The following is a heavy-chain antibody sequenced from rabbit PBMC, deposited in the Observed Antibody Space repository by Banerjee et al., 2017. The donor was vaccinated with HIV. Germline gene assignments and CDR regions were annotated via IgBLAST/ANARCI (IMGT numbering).Heavy chain of an antibody. D-gene: IGHD4-1*01. CDR1: GFSFSPTYN. CDR2: IYAGGSGST. CDR3: ARVGYPYSNVWGGDNL. J-gene: IGHJ4*01. Sequence: QSLEESGGDLVKPGASLTLTCTASGFSFSPTYNMYWVRQAPGKGLEWIGTIYAGGSGSTDYASWAKGRFTISKTSSTTVTLQMTSLTAADTATYFCARVGYPYSNVWGGDNLWGPGTLVTVS. V-gene: IGHV1S40*01.